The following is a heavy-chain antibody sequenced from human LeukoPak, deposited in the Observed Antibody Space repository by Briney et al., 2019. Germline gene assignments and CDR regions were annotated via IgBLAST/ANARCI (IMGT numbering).Heavy chain of an antibody. J-gene: IGHJ4*02. V-gene: IGHV3-7*01. CDR3: ARDLEARGSSGPLGY. CDR1: GFTFSSYA. D-gene: IGHD3-22*01. CDR2: IKQDGSEK. Sequence: GGSLRLSCAASGFTFSSYAMSWVRQAPGKGLEWVANIKQDGSEKYYVDSVKGRFTISRDNAKNSLYLQMNSLRAEDTAVYYCARDLEARGSSGPLGYWGQGTLVTVSS.